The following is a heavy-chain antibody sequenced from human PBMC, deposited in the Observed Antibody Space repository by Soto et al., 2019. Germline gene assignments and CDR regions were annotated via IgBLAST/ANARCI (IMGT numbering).Heavy chain of an antibody. J-gene: IGHJ5*02. D-gene: IGHD2-8*01. CDR2: LFYSART. CDR1: GGSISSDTYY. V-gene: IGHV4-39*01. Sequence: QLQLQESGPGLVKPSETLSLTCTVSGGSISSDTYYWGWIRQPPGKGLEWIGSLFYSARTSYNPSLKSRVTISVDSFKNQFSLKLTSVTAADTAVYYCAAQYLQKWCASWGQGTLVTVSS. CDR3: AAQYLQKWCAS.